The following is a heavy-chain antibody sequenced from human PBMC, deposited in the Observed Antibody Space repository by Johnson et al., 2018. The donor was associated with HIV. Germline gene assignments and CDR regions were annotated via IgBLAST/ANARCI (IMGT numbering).Heavy chain of an antibody. CDR2: IGAGGESA. Sequence: VQLVESGGGVVQPGGSLRLSCAASGFTFRNYAMSWVRQAPGKGLEWVSTIGAGGESADYTDSVKGRFGISRDNSKNTLYLQVISLRAEDTALYYCARDHDGLWGQGTMVTVSS. V-gene: IGHV3-23*04. CDR3: ARDHDGL. CDR1: GFTFRNYA. D-gene: IGHD3-3*01. J-gene: IGHJ3*01.